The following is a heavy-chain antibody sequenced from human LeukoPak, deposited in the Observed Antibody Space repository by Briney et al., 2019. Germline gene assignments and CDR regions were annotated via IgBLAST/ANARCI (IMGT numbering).Heavy chain of an antibody. Sequence: GGSLRLSCAASGFTFSNYNMNWVRQAPGKGLEWVSSISRSSIYMYYADSVKGRFTISRDNAKNSLYLQMNSLRAEDTAVYYCARGRYDSSGYYSIFDYWGQGTLVTVSS. CDR2: ISRSSIYM. CDR1: GFTFSNYN. J-gene: IGHJ4*02. CDR3: ARGRYDSSGYYSIFDY. D-gene: IGHD3-22*01. V-gene: IGHV3-21*01.